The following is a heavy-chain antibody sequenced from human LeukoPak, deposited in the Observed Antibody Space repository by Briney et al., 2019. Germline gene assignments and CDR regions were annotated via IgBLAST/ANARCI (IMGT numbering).Heavy chain of an antibody. CDR2: ISYDGSNK. V-gene: IGHV3-30-3*01. J-gene: IGHJ4*02. D-gene: IGHD6-19*01. CDR1: GFTFSSYA. CDR3: ARDRWLVGGNYFDY. Sequence: GGSLRLSCAASGFTFSSYAMNWVRQAPGKGLEWVAVISYDGSNKYYADSVKGRFTISRDNSKNTLYLQMNSLRAEDTAVYYCARDRWLVGGNYFDYWGQGTLVTVSS.